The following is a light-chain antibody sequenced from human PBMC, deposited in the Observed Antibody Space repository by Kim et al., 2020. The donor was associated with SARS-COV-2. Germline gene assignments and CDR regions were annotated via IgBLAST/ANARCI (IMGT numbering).Light chain of an antibody. Sequence: DIQMTQSPSTLSASVGDRVTITCRASQTISSWLAWYQQKPGKAPKLLIYKASSLESGVPSRFTGSGSGTEFTLTISSLQPDDFATYYCQHYNNDPYTFGQGTKLEI. CDR3: QHYNNDPYT. V-gene: IGKV1-5*03. CDR2: KAS. J-gene: IGKJ2*01. CDR1: QTISSW.